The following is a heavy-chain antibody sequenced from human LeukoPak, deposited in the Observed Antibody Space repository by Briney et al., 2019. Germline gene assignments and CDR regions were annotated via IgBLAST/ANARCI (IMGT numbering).Heavy chain of an antibody. D-gene: IGHD3-22*01. Sequence: PGGSLRLSCAASGFTFSRNAMSWVRQAPGKGLEWVGRIKSKTDGGTTDYAAPVKGRFTISRDDSKNTLYLQMNSLKTEDTAVYYCTPDYYDGSGYGYWGQGTLVTVSS. V-gene: IGHV3-15*01. CDR2: IKSKTDGGTT. CDR3: TPDYYDGSGYGY. CDR1: GFTFSRNA. J-gene: IGHJ4*02.